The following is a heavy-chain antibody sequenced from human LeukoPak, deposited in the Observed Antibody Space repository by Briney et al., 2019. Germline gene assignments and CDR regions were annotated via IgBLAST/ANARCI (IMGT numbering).Heavy chain of an antibody. V-gene: IGHV4-31*03. CDR3: ARASHYYDSSGYFAWWFDP. CDR1: GGSISSGGYY. D-gene: IGHD3-22*01. CDR2: IYYSGST. Sequence: SETLSLTCTVSGGSISSGGYYWSWIRQHPGKGLEWIGYIYYSGSTYYNPSLKSRVTISVDTSKNQFSLKLSSVTAADTAVYHCARASHYYDSSGYFAWWFDPWGQGTLVTVSS. J-gene: IGHJ5*02.